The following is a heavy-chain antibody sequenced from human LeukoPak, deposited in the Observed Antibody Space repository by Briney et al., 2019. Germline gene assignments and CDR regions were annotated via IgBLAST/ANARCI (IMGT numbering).Heavy chain of an antibody. D-gene: IGHD2-21*01. V-gene: IGHV3-23*01. J-gene: IGHJ5*01. CDR2: LSDNGGSP. Sequence: GGSLRLSCAASGFTFSNAWMSWVRQAPGKGLEWVSSLSDNGGSPYYADSVKGRFTISRDNSKNTLYLHMNSLRVEDTAVYYCAKDPETYSSRWFDSWGQGTLVTVSS. CDR3: AKDPETYSSRWFDS. CDR1: GFTFSNAW.